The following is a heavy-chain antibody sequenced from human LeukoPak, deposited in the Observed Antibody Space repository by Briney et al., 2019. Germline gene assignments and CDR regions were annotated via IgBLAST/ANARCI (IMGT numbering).Heavy chain of an antibody. CDR3: ARGGGFGSGYLL. CDR1: GGSISSYY. Sequence: SETLSLTCTVSGGSISSYYWSWIWQPPGKGLEWIGYIYYSGSTNYNPSLKSRVTISVDTSKNQFSLKLSSVTAADTAVYYCARGGGFGSGYLLWGQGTLVTVSS. D-gene: IGHD3-22*01. V-gene: IGHV4-59*01. J-gene: IGHJ4*02. CDR2: IYYSGST.